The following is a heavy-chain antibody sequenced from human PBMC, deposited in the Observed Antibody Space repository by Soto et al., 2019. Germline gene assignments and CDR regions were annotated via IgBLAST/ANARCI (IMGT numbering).Heavy chain of an antibody. V-gene: IGHV4-61*01. Sequence: PSETLSLTCTVSGDSISSSSYYWSWIRQPPGKGLEWIGYIYYSGSTNYIPSLKSRVTISVDTSKNQFSLKLSSVTAADTAVYYCASGYCSGGSCYSDAFDIWGQGTMVTVSS. J-gene: IGHJ3*02. CDR3: ASGYCSGGSCYSDAFDI. D-gene: IGHD2-15*01. CDR1: GDSISSSSYY. CDR2: IYYSGST.